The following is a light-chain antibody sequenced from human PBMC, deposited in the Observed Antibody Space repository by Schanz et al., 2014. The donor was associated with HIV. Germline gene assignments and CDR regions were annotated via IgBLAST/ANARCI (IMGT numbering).Light chain of an antibody. Sequence: QSVLTQPASVSGSLGQSITISCTGTSRDVGRYDYLSWYQQHPGQAPKHLIYDVTYRPSGISNRFSGSKSGYTASLTISGLQAEDEADYYCSSCTNSRTVIFGGGTKLTVL. CDR2: DVT. CDR1: SRDVGRYDY. J-gene: IGLJ2*01. V-gene: IGLV2-14*03. CDR3: SSCTNSRTVI.